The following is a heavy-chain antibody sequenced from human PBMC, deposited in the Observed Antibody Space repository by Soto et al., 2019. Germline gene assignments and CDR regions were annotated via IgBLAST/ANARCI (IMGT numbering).Heavy chain of an antibody. D-gene: IGHD3-10*01. CDR1: GFTFSSYW. J-gene: IGHJ1*01. V-gene: IGHV3-7*01. CDR3: ARDLGLMVRGVIGH. Sequence: GGSLRLSCAASGFTFSSYWMSWVRQAPGKGLEWVANIKQDGSEKYYVDSVKGRFTISRDNAKNSLYLQMNSLRAEDTAVYYCARDLGLMVRGVIGHWGQGTLVTVSS. CDR2: IKQDGSEK.